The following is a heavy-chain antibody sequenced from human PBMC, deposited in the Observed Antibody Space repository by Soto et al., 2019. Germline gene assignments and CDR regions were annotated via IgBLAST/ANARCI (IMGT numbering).Heavy chain of an antibody. J-gene: IGHJ6*02. CDR1: GFSPSNTRMG. CDR3: ARLKGTYSLPYYYGMDV. V-gene: IGHV2-26*01. CDR2: ILSNDKK. Sequence: SGPTLVNPPETLTLTCTVSGFSPSNTRMGVSWNRQPPGKALEWLAHILSNDKKSYNTSLKSRLTISKDTSKSQVVLTMTNMDPVDTATYYCARLKGTYSLPYYYGMDVWGQGTTVTVSS. D-gene: IGHD5-18*01.